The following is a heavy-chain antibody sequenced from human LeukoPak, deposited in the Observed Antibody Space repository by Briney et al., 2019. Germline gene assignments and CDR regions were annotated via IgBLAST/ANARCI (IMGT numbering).Heavy chain of an antibody. V-gene: IGHV1-69*13. CDR3: ARGLSAGGYSSYYFDY. J-gene: IGHJ4*02. Sequence: ASVKVSCKASGGTFSSYAISWVRQAPGQGLEWMGGIIPIFGTANYAQKFQGRVTITADESTSTAYMELSSLRSEDRAVYYCARGLSAGGYSSYYFDYWGQGTLVTVSS. CDR2: IIPIFGTA. D-gene: IGHD5-18*01. CDR1: GGTFSSYA.